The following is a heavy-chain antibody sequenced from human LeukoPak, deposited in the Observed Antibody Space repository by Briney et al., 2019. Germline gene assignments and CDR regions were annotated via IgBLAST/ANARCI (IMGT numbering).Heavy chain of an antibody. CDR3: ARSGRGTYYYFDY. D-gene: IGHD1-26*01. J-gene: IGHJ4*02. V-gene: IGHV1-18*01. Sequence: ASVKVPCKASGYPFTDYGISWVPQAPGQGLEWMGWISAYNGNTNYAQTLQGRVTMTRDTSTSTGYMELRSLRSDDTAVYYCARSGRGTYYYFDYWGQGTLVTVSS. CDR2: ISAYNGNT. CDR1: GYPFTDYG.